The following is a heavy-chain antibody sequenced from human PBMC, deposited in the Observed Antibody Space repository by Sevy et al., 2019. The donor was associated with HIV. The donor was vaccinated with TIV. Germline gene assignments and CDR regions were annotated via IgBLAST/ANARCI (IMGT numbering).Heavy chain of an antibody. CDR2: ISGPGYNT. J-gene: IGHJ3*01. V-gene: IGHV3-23*01. CDR1: GFTFNTHA. Sequence: GGSLRLSCAASGFTFNTHAMNWVRQAPGNGLEWVSTISGPGYNTYYADSVKGRFTISRDNSQNTLHLQMNSLRADDTAVYYCAKALNPALESMLQVNLRTLKGFDVWGQGTMVTVSS. D-gene: IGHD2-8*01. CDR3: AKALNPALESMLQVNLRTLKGFDV.